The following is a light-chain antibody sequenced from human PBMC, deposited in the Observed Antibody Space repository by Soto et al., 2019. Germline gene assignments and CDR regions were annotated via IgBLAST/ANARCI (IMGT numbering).Light chain of an antibody. CDR1: SSDVGGYNY. V-gene: IGLV2-11*01. Sequence: QSVLTQPRSVSGSPGHSVTLSCTGTSSDVGGYNYISWYQHHPGKAPKVMIYDVSKRPSGVPDRFSGSKSGNTVSLTISGLQAEDEADYDGCSYAGRNTWVFGGGTKVTVL. J-gene: IGLJ2*01. CDR2: DVS. CDR3: CSYAGRNTWV.